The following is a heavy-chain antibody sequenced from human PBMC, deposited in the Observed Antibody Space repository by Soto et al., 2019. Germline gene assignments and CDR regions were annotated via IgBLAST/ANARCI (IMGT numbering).Heavy chain of an antibody. CDR3: ARDLLGSSSFTDYYHYYRLAV. D-gene: IGHD6-6*01. Sequence: SETLSLTCTVSGGSISSYYWSWIRQPPGKGLEWIGYIYYSGSTNYNPSLKSRVTISVDTSKNQFSLKLSSVTAADTAVYYCARDLLGSSSFTDYYHYYRLAVWGQGTTVTVSS. V-gene: IGHV4-59*01. CDR2: IYYSGST. CDR1: GGSISSYY. J-gene: IGHJ6*02.